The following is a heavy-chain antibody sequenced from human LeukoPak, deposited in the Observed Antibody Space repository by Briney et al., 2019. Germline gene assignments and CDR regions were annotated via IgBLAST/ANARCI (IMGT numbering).Heavy chain of an antibody. V-gene: IGHV3-30-3*01. D-gene: IGHD3-9*01. Sequence: PGGSLRLSCAASGFTFSTSAMHWVRQAPGKGLEWVAVISNDGSNEFYADSVKGRFTISRDNSKNTLYLQMNSLRAEDTAVYYCAKEGEVLRYFDWLEEGFDYWGQGTLVTVSS. CDR2: ISNDGSNE. CDR1: GFTFSTSA. CDR3: AKEGEVLRYFDWLEEGFDY. J-gene: IGHJ4*02.